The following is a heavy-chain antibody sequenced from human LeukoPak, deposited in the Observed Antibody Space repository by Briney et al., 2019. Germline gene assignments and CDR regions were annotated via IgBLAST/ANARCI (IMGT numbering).Heavy chain of an antibody. CDR3: ATRAYYFDSSTYYFEG. Sequence: SETLSLTCTVSGGSIGSGGYYWSWIRQHPGEGLEYIGYVHYSGSTFYNPSLKSRVAISIDTSENQFSLRLSSVAAADTAVYYCATRAYYFDSSTYYFEGWGQGTLVTVSS. CDR2: VHYSGST. D-gene: IGHD3-22*01. J-gene: IGHJ4*02. CDR1: GGSIGSGGYY. V-gene: IGHV4-31*03.